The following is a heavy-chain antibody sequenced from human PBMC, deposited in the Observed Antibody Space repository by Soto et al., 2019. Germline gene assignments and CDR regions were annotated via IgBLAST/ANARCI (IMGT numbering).Heavy chain of an antibody. Sequence: QVQLVQSGAEVKKPGSSVKVSCKASGGTFSSYTISWVRQAPGQGLEWMGRIIPILGIANYAQKFQGRVTIPADKSTGTAYMELSSLRSEDTAVYYCASGSTNRYGMDVWGQGTTVTVSS. CDR1: GGTFSSYT. V-gene: IGHV1-69*02. CDR2: IIPILGIA. CDR3: ASGSTNRYGMDV. J-gene: IGHJ6*02. D-gene: IGHD1-26*01.